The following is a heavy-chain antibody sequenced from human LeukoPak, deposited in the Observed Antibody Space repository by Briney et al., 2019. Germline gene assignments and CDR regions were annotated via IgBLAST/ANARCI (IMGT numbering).Heavy chain of an antibody. J-gene: IGHJ4*02. Sequence: GGSLRLSCVASGFNFNYYGMHWVRQAPGKGPEWIASIWDGTDNKYNTESVKGRFTISRDNSKNTLYLQMNSLSAEDTAVYFCEKDYEGASNFWGQGTLVIVSS. CDR3: EKDYEGASNF. D-gene: IGHD1-26*01. CDR2: IWDGTDNK. CDR1: GFNFNYYG. V-gene: IGHV3-30*02.